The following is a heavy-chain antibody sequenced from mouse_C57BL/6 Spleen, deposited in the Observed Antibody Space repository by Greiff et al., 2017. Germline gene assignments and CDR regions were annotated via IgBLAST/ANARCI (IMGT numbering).Heavy chain of an antibody. Sequence: QVQLQQSGAELMKPGASVKLSCKATGYTFSGYWIEWVKQRPGNGLEWIGEILPGSGSNNYNETFKGKGTFTADTSSNTAYMQLSSLTTEDSAIYCCARAYYSTFGYFDFWGTGTTVTVSS. CDR2: ILPGSGSN. CDR1: GYTFSGYW. D-gene: IGHD2-5*01. J-gene: IGHJ1*03. V-gene: IGHV1-9*01. CDR3: ARAYYSTFGYFDF.